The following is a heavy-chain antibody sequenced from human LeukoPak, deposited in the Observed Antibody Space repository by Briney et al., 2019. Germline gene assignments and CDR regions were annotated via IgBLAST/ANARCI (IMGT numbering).Heavy chain of an antibody. CDR1: GFTVSNNY. Sequence: GGSLRLSCAASGFTVSNNYMSWVRQAPGKGLEWVSAISGSGGSTYYADSVKGRFTISRDNSKNTLYLQMNSLRAEDTAVYYCAKSYDYVWGSHSNYWGQGTLVTVSS. D-gene: IGHD3-16*01. V-gene: IGHV3-23*01. J-gene: IGHJ4*02. CDR2: ISGSGGST. CDR3: AKSYDYVWGSHSNY.